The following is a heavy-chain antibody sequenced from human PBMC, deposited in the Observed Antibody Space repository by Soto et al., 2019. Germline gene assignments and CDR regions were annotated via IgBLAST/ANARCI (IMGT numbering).Heavy chain of an antibody. CDR1: GYTFTSYF. J-gene: IGHJ4*02. CDR3: GRENPPTHC. Sequence: QVQLVQSGAEVKKPGASVKVSCKASGYTFTSYFISWVRQAPGQGLEWMGWISAYNGNTNYAQKLEGRVTIATATSASTAYRELRSRRSDDPAVYYCGRENPPTHCGGQGTLVTFSS. D-gene: IGHD2-21*02. CDR2: ISAYNGNT. V-gene: IGHV1-18*01.